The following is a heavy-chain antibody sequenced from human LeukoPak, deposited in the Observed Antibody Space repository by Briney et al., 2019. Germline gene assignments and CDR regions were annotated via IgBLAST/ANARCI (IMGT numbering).Heavy chain of an antibody. CDR3: ARTKGYSYGYSYFQH. V-gene: IGHV4-34*01. Sequence: SETLSLTCAVYGESFSGYYWSWIRQPPGKGLEWIGEINHSGSTNYNPSLKSRVTISVDTSKNQFSLKLSSVTAADTAVYYCARTKGYSYGYSYFQHWGQGTLVTVSS. D-gene: IGHD5-18*01. J-gene: IGHJ1*01. CDR1: GESFSGYY. CDR2: INHSGST.